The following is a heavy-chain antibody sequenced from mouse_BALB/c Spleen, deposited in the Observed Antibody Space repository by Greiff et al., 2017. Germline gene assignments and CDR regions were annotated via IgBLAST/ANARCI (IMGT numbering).Heavy chain of an antibody. Sequence: EVKVEESGGGLVKPGGSLKLSCAASGFTFSDYYMYWVRQTPEKRLEWVATISDGGSYTYYPDSVKGRFTISRDNAKNNLYLQMSSLKSEDTAMYYCARERDYAMDYWGQGTSVTVSS. J-gene: IGHJ4*01. CDR2: ISDGGSYT. CDR3: ARERDYAMDY. CDR1: GFTFSDYY. V-gene: IGHV5-4*02.